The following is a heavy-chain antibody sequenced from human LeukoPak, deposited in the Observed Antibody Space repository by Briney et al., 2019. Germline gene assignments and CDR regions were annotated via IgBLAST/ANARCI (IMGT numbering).Heavy chain of an antibody. CDR3: ARDMNTNFDY. V-gene: IGHV1-8*02. CDR1: GYTFTSYD. Sequence: ASVKVSCKASGYTFTSYDINWVRQATGQGLEWMGWMNPNSGNTGYAQSLHGRVTMTRDTSISTAYLELSRLRSDDTAMYFCARDMNTNFDYWGQGTLVTVSS. J-gene: IGHJ4*02. CDR2: MNPNSGNT. D-gene: IGHD3-16*01.